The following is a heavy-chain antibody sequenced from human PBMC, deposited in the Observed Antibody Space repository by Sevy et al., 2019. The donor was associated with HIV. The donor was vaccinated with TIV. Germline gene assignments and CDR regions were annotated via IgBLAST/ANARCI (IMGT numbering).Heavy chain of an antibody. D-gene: IGHD6-13*01. Sequence: GGSLRLSCAASGFTFSIYAMHWVRQAPGKGLEWVAVISYDGSNKYYADSVKGRFTISRDNSKNTLYLQMNSLRAEDTAVYYCARTSKAAAGTGDFDYWGQGTLVTVSS. CDR3: ARTSKAAAGTGDFDY. V-gene: IGHV3-30*04. J-gene: IGHJ4*02. CDR2: ISYDGSNK. CDR1: GFTFSIYA.